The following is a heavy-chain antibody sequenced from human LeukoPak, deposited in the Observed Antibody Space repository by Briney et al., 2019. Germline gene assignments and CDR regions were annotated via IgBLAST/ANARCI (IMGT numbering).Heavy chain of an antibody. CDR3: ARRRGAYGDYVY. J-gene: IGHJ4*02. CDR1: GGSISSYY. D-gene: IGHD4-17*01. Sequence: SETLSLTCTVSGGSISSYYWSWIRQPPGKGLEWVGYIYYSGSTNYNPSLKSRVTISVDTSKNQFSLKLSSVTAADTALYYCARRRGAYGDYVYWSQGTLVTVSS. CDR2: IYYSGST. V-gene: IGHV4-59*12.